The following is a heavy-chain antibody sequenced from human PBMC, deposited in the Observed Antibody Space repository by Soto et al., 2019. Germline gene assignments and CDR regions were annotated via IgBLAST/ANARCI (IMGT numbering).Heavy chain of an antibody. D-gene: IGHD3-22*01. J-gene: IGHJ4*02. V-gene: IGHV3-30*14. CDR3: GREQNSGDYRTADY. CDR2: ISYDGSRQ. CDR1: GFTLRNYA. Sequence: QVQLVESGGGVVQPGRSLRLSCKASGFTLRNYAMHWVRQAPGKGLEWLGVISYDGSRQSYADSLEGRFTISRDGSKNTLYLQMNSLRLEDTAVYFCGREQNSGDYRTADYWGQGTLVTVSS.